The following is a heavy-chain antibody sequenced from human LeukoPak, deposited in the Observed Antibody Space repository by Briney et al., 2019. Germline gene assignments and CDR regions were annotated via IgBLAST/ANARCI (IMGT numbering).Heavy chain of an antibody. D-gene: IGHD3-3*01. CDR2: INHSGST. J-gene: IGHJ4*02. CDR1: GGSISSSPYY. V-gene: IGHV4-39*07. Sequence: SETLSLTCTVSGGSISSSPYYWGWIRQPPGKGLEWIGEINHSGSTNYNPSLKSRVTISVDTSKNQFSLKLSSVTAADTAVYYCARGSYDFWSGYSHPYFDYWGQGTLVTVSS. CDR3: ARGSYDFWSGYSHPYFDY.